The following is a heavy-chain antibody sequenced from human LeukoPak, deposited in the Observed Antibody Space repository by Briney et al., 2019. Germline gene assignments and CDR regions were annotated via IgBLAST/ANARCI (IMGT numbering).Heavy chain of an antibody. CDR2: IYYSGST. CDR3: ARVKGIAVAGTVGFDP. V-gene: IGHV4-61*01. J-gene: IGHJ5*02. D-gene: IGHD6-19*01. Sequence: RASETLSLTYTVSGGSVSSGSYYWSWVRQPPGKGLEWIGYIYYSGSTNYNPSLKSRVTISVDTSKNQFSLKLSSVTAADTAVYYCARVKGIAVAGTVGFDPWGQGTLVTVSS. CDR1: GGSVSSGSYY.